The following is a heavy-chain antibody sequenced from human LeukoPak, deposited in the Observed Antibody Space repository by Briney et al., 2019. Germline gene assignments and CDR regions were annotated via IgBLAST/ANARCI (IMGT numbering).Heavy chain of an antibody. CDR2: ISYDGSNK. V-gene: IGHV3-30-3*01. Sequence: GRSLRLSCAASGFTFSSYAMHWVRQAPGKGLEWVAVISYDGSNKYYADSVKGRFTISRDNSKNTLYLQMDSLRAEDTAVYYCARGRLLIGAFDYWGQGTLVTVSS. D-gene: IGHD2-15*01. CDR3: ARGRLLIGAFDY. CDR1: GFTFSSYA. J-gene: IGHJ4*02.